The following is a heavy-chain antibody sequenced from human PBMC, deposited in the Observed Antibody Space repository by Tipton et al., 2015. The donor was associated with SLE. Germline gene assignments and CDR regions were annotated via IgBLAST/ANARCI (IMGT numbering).Heavy chain of an antibody. CDR1: GYTFIGYG. D-gene: IGHD3-9*01. V-gene: IGHV1-18*01. Sequence: QSGPEVKKPGASVKVSCKASGYTFIGYGISWVRQAPGQGLEWMGWISAYNGNTNYAQKLQGRVTMTTDTSTSTAYMELRSLRSDDTAVYYCRLTLTGYYEFDYWGQGTLVTVSS. CDR2: ISAYNGNT. J-gene: IGHJ4*02. CDR3: RLTLTGYYEFDY.